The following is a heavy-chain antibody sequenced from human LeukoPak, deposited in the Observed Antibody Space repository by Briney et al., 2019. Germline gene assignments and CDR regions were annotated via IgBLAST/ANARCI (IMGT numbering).Heavy chain of an antibody. D-gene: IGHD3-10*01. V-gene: IGHV3-53*01. Sequence: GGSLRLSCAASGFTVSSNYMSWVRQAPGKGLEWVSVIYSGGSTYYADSVKGRFTISRDNSKNTLYLQMNSLRAEDTAVYYCAKVHYYGSLDYWGQGTLVTVSS. J-gene: IGHJ4*02. CDR2: IYSGGST. CDR1: GFTVSSNY. CDR3: AKVHYYGSLDY.